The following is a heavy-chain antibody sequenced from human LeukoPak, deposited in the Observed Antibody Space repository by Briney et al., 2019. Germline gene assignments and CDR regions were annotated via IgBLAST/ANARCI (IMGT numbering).Heavy chain of an antibody. CDR2: IYYSGST. Sequence: PSETLSLTCTVSGGSISSYYWSWIRQPPGKGLEWIGYIYYSGSTNYNPSLKSRATISVDTSKNQFSLKLSSVTAADTAVYYCARGNYDSSGYPGNWYFDLWGRGTLVTVSS. V-gene: IGHV4-59*01. CDR1: GGSISSYY. J-gene: IGHJ2*01. D-gene: IGHD3-22*01. CDR3: ARGNYDSSGYPGNWYFDL.